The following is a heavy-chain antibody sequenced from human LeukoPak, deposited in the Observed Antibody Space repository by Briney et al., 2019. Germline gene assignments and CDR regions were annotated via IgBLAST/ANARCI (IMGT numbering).Heavy chain of an antibody. Sequence: GGSLRLSCTASGLTFGDYVMSWVRQAPRKGLEWVGFIRSKAYGGTTEYDASVKGRFTISRDDSKSIAYLQMNILKTEDTAVYYCSRGYYYGSGTPVWFDPWGQGTLVTVSS. D-gene: IGHD3-10*01. CDR2: IRSKAYGGTT. J-gene: IGHJ5*02. CDR1: GLTFGDYV. V-gene: IGHV3-49*04. CDR3: SRGYYYGSGTPVWFDP.